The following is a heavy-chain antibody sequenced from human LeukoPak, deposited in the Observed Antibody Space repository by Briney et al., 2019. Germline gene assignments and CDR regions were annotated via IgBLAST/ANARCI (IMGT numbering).Heavy chain of an antibody. J-gene: IGHJ6*03. CDR2: IYYSGTT. CDR1: GGSISSYY. V-gene: IGHV4-59*01. Sequence: SETLSPTCTVSGGSISSYYWSWLRQPPGKGLEWIGYIYYSGTTNYNPSLKSRVTISVDTSKNQFSLKLSSVTAADTAVYYCARDNYYGSGSPRYYYYYMDVWGKGTTVTVSS. D-gene: IGHD3-10*01. CDR3: ARDNYYGSGSPRYYYYYMDV.